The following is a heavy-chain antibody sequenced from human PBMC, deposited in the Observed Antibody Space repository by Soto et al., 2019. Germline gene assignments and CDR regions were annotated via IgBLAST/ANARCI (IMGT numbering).Heavy chain of an antibody. CDR2: IYYSGST. CDR3: ARGYCSGDTCYRFNFDY. CDR1: SGTVSSYD. J-gene: IGHJ4*02. V-gene: IGHV4-59*02. D-gene: IGHD2-15*01. Sequence: PSETMYLTSTVSSGTVSSYDWSWIRQPPGKGLEWIGYIYYSGSTNYNPSLKSRATISVGTSKNQFSLKLSSVTAADTAVYYCARGYCSGDTCYRFNFDYWGQGTLVTGSS.